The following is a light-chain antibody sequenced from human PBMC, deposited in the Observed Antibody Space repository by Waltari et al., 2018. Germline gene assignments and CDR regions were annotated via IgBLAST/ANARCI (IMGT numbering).Light chain of an antibody. CDR2: DAS. CDR1: QGVSDNY. Sequence: EIVLTQSPTTLSLSPGERATLSCRASQGVSDNYLAWYQQRPGQAPRLLIFDASSRASGIPDRFSAGGSGTDCTLTIRGLEPEDSAVYYCQQYGNSLWTFGQGTRVEI. J-gene: IGKJ1*01. V-gene: IGKV3-20*01. CDR3: QQYGNSLWT.